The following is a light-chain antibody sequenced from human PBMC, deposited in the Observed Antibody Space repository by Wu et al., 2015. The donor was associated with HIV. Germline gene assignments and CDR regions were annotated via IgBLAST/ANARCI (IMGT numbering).Light chain of an antibody. CDR3: QQFDNWPPWT. V-gene: IGKV3-15*01. J-gene: IGKJ1*01. Sequence: EVVMTQSPATLSVSPGERATLSCRASQTLSSIYLAWYQQKPGQAPRLLIYGASTRATGTPARFSGSGSGTEFTLTITNMRSEDFAVYYCQQFDNWPPWTFGQGTKV. CDR1: QTLSSIY. CDR2: GAS.